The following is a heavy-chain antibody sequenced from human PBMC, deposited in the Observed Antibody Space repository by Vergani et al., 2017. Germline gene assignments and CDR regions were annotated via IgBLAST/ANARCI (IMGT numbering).Heavy chain of an antibody. CDR3: AGAVPCSGGSCYSGVFDY. J-gene: IGHJ4*02. CDR1: GGTFSSYA. CDR2: IIPIFGTA. Sequence: QVQLVQSGAEVKKPGSSVKVSCKASGGTFSSYAISWVRQAPGQGLEWMGGIIPIFGTANYAQKFQGRVTITADKSTITAYMELSSLRSEDTAVYYCAGAVPCSGGSCYSGVFDYWGQGTLVTVSS. D-gene: IGHD2-15*01. V-gene: IGHV1-69*06.